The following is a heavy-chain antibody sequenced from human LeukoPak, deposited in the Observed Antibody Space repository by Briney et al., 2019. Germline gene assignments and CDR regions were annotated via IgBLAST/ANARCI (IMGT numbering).Heavy chain of an antibody. CDR1: GGSISSSSYY. V-gene: IGHV4-39*02. D-gene: IGHD1-20*01. Sequence: SETLSLTCSVSGGSISSSSYYWGWIRQPPGKGLEWIGSIYYSGSTYYNPSLKSRVTISVDTSKNQFSLKLSSVTAADTAVYYCATDPVWYNWNRYLDYWGQGTLVTVSS. CDR3: ATDPVWYNWNRYLDY. J-gene: IGHJ4*02. CDR2: IYYSGST.